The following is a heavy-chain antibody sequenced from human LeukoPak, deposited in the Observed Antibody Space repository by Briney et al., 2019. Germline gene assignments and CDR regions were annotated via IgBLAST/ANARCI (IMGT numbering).Heavy chain of an antibody. D-gene: IGHD6-13*01. CDR1: GSTFTGHY. Sequence: ASVKASCKTSGSTFTGHYMHWVRQAPGQGLEWMGWINPNNSGTNYAQKFEGRVTMTRDTSTSTAYMELSRLRSDDTAVYYCARVGMVAPGAYFDYWGQGTLVTVSS. CDR3: ARVGMVAPGAYFDY. V-gene: IGHV1-2*02. CDR2: INPNNSGT. J-gene: IGHJ4*02.